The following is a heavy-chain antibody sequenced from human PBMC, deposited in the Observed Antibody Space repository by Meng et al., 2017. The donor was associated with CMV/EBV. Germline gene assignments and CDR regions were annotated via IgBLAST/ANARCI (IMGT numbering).Heavy chain of an antibody. V-gene: IGHV4-39*07. J-gene: IGHJ6*02. CDR2: INYSGST. CDR1: GGSISSSSYY. D-gene: IGHD5-18*01. Sequence: GSLRLSCTVSGGSISSSSYYWGWIRQPPGKGLEWIGSINYSGSTYYNPSLKSRVTISVDTSKNQFSLKLSSVTAADTAVYYCARVDTADNYYYYYYYGMDVWGQGTTVTVSS. CDR3: ARVDTADNYYYYYYYGMDV.